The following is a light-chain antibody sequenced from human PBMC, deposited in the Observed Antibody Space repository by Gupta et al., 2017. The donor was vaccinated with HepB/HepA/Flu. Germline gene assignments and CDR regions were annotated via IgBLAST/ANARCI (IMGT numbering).Light chain of an antibody. CDR3: YAYEGIVSMVV. Sequence: QSALTQPASVSGSPGQSITISCTGTSSDIGTYDLVSWYQQHPGKAPKLMIYEVTKRPSGVSNRFSGSKSGTTASLTITGLQAEDEADYYCYAYEGIVSMVVFGGGTKLTVL. CDR2: EVT. J-gene: IGLJ2*01. V-gene: IGLV2-23*02. CDR1: SSDIGTYDL.